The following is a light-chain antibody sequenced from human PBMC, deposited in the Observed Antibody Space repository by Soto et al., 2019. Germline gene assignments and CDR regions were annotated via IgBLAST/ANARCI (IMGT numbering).Light chain of an antibody. CDR1: LSDVGGYKY. V-gene: IGLV2-14*01. CDR2: EVS. CDR3: SSFTSSITYV. Sequence: QSALTQHASVAGSPGQSITISCTGTLSDVGGYKYVSWYQQQPGRAPKLILYEVSNRPSGVAHRFSGSKSGNTASLTISGLQAEDEADYYCSSFTSSITYVFGTGTKVTV. J-gene: IGLJ1*01.